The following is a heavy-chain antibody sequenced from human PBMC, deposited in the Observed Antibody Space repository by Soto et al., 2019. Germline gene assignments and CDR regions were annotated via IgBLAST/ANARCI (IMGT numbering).Heavy chain of an antibody. D-gene: IGHD3-22*01. CDR2: IYYSGST. V-gene: IGHV4-59*01. CDR1: GGSISSYY. CDR3: ARDDPYYYDSSGYFPFDY. Sequence: SETLSLTCTVSGGSISSYYWSWIRQPPGKGLEWIGYIYYSGSTNYNPSLKSRVTISVDTSKNQFSLKLSSVTAEDTAVYYCARDDPYYYDSSGYFPFDYWGQGTLVTVSS. J-gene: IGHJ4*02.